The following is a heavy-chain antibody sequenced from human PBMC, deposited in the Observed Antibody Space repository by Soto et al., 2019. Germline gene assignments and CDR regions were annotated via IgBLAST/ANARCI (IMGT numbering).Heavy chain of an antibody. CDR1: GFSFSNYG. D-gene: IGHD3-16*01. V-gene: IGHV3-33*01. Sequence: GGSLRLSWAASGFSFSNYGMHWVRQAPDKGLEWVANIWYDGRNKYYADSVKGRFTISRHNSKNTFYLQMNSLRAEDTAVYYCARGGKNSYGMDVWGQGTTVTVSS. J-gene: IGHJ6*02. CDR3: ARGGKNSYGMDV. CDR2: IWYDGRNK.